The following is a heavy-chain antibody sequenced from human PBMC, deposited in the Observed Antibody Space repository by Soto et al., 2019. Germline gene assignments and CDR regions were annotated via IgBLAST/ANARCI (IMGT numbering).Heavy chain of an antibody. Sequence: QVQLEQWGAGLLKPSETLSLTCNVNGGSFSDYYWTWIRQSPGKGLEWIGEITQSGSTKYTPSLKSRVTISVDTPKKLFSLNLTSVTAADTAVYYCAGLRAYYWYIDVWGKGTTVTVSS. CDR3: AGLRAYYWYIDV. J-gene: IGHJ6*03. CDR1: GGSFSDYY. CDR2: ITQSGST. V-gene: IGHV4-34*01. D-gene: IGHD3-10*01.